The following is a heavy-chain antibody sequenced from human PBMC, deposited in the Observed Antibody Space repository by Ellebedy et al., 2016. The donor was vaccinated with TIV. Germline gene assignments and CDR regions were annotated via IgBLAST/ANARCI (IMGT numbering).Heavy chain of an antibody. D-gene: IGHD1-26*01. CDR1: GFPFSSYG. J-gene: IGHJ3*02. V-gene: IGHV1-3*01. CDR2: INAGNGNT. Sequence: AASVKVSCKAYGFPFSSYGISWVRQAPGQGLEWMGWINAGNGNTKYSQKFQGRVTITRDTSASTAYMELSSLRSEDTAVYYCARAGVGVTFVLSAFDIWGQGTMVTVSS. CDR3: ARAGVGVTFVLSAFDI.